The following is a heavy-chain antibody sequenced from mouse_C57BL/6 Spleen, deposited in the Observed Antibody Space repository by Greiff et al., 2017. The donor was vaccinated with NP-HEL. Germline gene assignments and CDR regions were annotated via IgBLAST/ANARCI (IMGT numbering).Heavy chain of an antibody. D-gene: IGHD1-1*02. CDR2: ISDGGSYT. Sequence: EVHLVESGGGLVKPGGSLKLSCAASGFTFSSYAMSWVRQTPEKRLEWVATISDGGSYTYYPDNVKGRFTISRDNAKNNLYLQMSHLKSEDTAMYYCAREGNLWDGWFAYWGQGTLVTVSA. CDR3: AREGNLWDGWFAY. CDR1: GFTFSSYA. J-gene: IGHJ3*01. V-gene: IGHV5-4*01.